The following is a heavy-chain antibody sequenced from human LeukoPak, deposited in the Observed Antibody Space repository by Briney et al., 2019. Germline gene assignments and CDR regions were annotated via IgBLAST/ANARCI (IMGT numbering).Heavy chain of an antibody. CDR3: ARVFSERRLSLLIAAAAIDY. CDR1: GYTFTGYY. Sequence: GASVKVSCKASGYTFTGYYMHWVRQAPGQGLEWMGWINPNSGGTIYAQKFQGRVTMTRDMSTSTVYMELSSLRSEDTAVYYCARVFSERRLSLLIAAAAIDYWGQGTLVTVSS. J-gene: IGHJ4*02. V-gene: IGHV1-2*02. D-gene: IGHD6-13*01. CDR2: INPNSGGT.